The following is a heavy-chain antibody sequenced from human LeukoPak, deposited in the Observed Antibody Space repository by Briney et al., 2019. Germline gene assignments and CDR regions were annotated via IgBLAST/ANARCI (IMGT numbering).Heavy chain of an antibody. CDR3: ARESPGHFDF. J-gene: IGHJ4*02. D-gene: IGHD7-27*01. CDR1: GYTFTNYG. CDR2: ISAHTGDT. V-gene: IGHV1-18*01. Sequence: ASVNVSCKASGYTFTNYGINWVRQAAGQGLEWVGWISAHTGDTNYVKKVQGRVTMTTDTSTSTVYMEVRILKSDDPAIYYCARESPGHFDFWGQGTLVTVSS.